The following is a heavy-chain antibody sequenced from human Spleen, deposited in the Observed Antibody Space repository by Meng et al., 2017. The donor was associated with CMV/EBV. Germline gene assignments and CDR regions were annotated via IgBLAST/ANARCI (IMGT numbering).Heavy chain of an antibody. CDR3: ARAPLSGFDY. Sequence: SFKASGSSFTGYFIHWVRQAPGQGLEWMGWINPSNGVTNFVREFQGRVTLTRDTSITTTYMELSGLRSDDTAVYYCARAPLSGFDYWGQGTLVTVSS. J-gene: IGHJ4*02. CDR1: GSSFTGYF. CDR2: INPSNGVT. V-gene: IGHV1-2*02. D-gene: IGHD3-10*01.